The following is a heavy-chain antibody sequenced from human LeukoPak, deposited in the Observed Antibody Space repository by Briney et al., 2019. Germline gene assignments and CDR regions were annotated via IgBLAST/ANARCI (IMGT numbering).Heavy chain of an antibody. CDR2: IKQDGSEK. D-gene: IGHD3-3*01. J-gene: IGHJ6*03. Sequence: GGSLRLSCAASGFSFSSYWMSWVRQAPGQGLEWVANIKQDGSEKYYVDSVKGRFTISRDNAKNSLYLQMNSLRAEDTAVYYCARGGDYDFWSGYYSEPHYYMDVWGKGTTVTVSS. CDR1: GFSFSSYW. V-gene: IGHV3-7*01. CDR3: ARGGDYDFWSGYYSEPHYYMDV.